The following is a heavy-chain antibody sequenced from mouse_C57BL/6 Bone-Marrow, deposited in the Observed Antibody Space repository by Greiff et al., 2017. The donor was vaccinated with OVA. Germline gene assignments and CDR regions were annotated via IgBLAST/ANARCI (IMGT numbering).Heavy chain of an antibody. V-gene: IGHV3-6*01. CDR2: ISYDGSN. CDR3: AREGRDYYGSSYVVLDY. J-gene: IGHJ2*01. CDR1: GYSITSGYY. D-gene: IGHD1-1*01. Sequence: EVQLVESGPGLVKPSQSLSLTCSVTGYSITSGYYWNWIRQFPGNKLEWMGYISYDGSNNYNPSLKNRISITRDTSKNQFFLKLNSVTTEDTATYYCAREGRDYYGSSYVVLDYWGQGTTLTVSS.